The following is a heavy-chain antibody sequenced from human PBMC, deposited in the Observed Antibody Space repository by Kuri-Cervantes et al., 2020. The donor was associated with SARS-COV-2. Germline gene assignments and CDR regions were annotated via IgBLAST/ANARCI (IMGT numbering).Heavy chain of an antibody. D-gene: IGHD3-10*01. CDR2: ISSSGSTI. CDR3: ARGSRVSLWFGPGAVDI. V-gene: IGHV3-48*03. Sequence: GESLKISCAASGFTFSSYEMNWVRQAPGKGLEWVSCISSSGSTIYYADSVKGRFTISRDNAKNSLYLQMNSLRAEDTAVYYCARGSRVSLWFGPGAVDIWGQGTMVTVS. CDR1: GFTFSSYE. J-gene: IGHJ3*02.